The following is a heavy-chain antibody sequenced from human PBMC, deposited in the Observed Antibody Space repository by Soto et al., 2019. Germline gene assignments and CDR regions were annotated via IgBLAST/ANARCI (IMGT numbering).Heavy chain of an antibody. CDR1: GYMFPIYH. D-gene: IGHD2-8*01. J-gene: IGHJ4*02. V-gene: IGHV5-10-1*01. CDR3: ARHDSNGYFGF. Sequence: GESLKISCEASGYMFPIYHISWARQMPGKGLEWVGQIDPSDSRTMYRPSSRARITISVDKSINTAYLEWGRLKASDTAMYYCARHDSNGYFGFGGQGTHVTVSS. CDR2: IDPSDSRT.